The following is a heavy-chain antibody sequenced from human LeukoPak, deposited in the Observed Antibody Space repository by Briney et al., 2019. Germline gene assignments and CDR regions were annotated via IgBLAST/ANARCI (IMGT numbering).Heavy chain of an antibody. D-gene: IGHD2-2*01. CDR1: GYTFTGYY. J-gene: IGHJ4*02. Sequence: ASVKVSCKASGYTFTGYYMHWVRQAPGQGLEWMGWISVYNGNTNYAHKVQGRVTMTTDTSTSTAYMELRSLSSDDTAVYYCARDNSAISDCSSASCFHFNYWGQGTLVTVSS. CDR3: ARDNSAISDCSSASCFHFNY. CDR2: ISVYNGNT. V-gene: IGHV1-18*04.